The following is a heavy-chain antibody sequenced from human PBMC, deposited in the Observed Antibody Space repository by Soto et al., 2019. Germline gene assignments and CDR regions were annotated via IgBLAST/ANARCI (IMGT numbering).Heavy chain of an antibody. CDR2: IYSGGST. J-gene: IGHJ4*02. D-gene: IGHD1-26*01. CDR1: GFTVSSNY. CDR3: AREKHSGSYFDY. V-gene: IGHV3-53*01. Sequence: GESLKISCAASGFTVSSNYMSWVRQAPGKGLEWVSVIYSGGSTYYADSVKGRFTISRDNSKNTLYLQMNSLRAEDTAVYYCAREKHSGSYFDYWGQGTLVTVSS.